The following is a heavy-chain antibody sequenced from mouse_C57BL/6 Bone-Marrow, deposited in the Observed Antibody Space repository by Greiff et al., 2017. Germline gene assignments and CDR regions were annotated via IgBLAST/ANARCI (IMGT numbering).Heavy chain of an antibody. D-gene: IGHD1-1*01. CDR2: IDPEDGET. Sequence: VQLQQSGAELVKPGASVKLSCTASGFNIKDYYMHWVKQRTEQGLEWIGRIDPEDGETKYAPNFQGKATITADNSSNTAYLQLSSLTSEDTAVYYCAREKGLYYGSSCDYWGQGTTLTVAS. V-gene: IGHV14-2*01. CDR1: GFNIKDYY. CDR3: AREKGLYYGSSCDY. J-gene: IGHJ2*01.